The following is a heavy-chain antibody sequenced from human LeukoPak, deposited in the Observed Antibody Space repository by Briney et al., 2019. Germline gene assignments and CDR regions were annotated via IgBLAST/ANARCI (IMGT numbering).Heavy chain of an antibody. CDR1: GYTFTGYY. CDR3: AGDHSGLLRLGELSFDY. CDR2: INPNSGGT. Sequence: VASVKVSCKASGYTFTGYYMHWVRQAPGQGLEWMGWINPNSGGTNYAQKFQGRVTMTRDTSISTAYMELSRLRSDDTAVYYCAGDHSGLLRLGELSFDYWGQGTLVTVSS. D-gene: IGHD3-16*02. V-gene: IGHV1-2*02. J-gene: IGHJ4*02.